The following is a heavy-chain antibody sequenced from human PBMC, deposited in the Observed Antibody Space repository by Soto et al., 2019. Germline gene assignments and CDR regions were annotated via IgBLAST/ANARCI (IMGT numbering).Heavy chain of an antibody. V-gene: IGHV1-8*01. CDR3: ARGVAGAVGNYYYYYMDV. J-gene: IGHJ6*03. CDR1: GYTFTSYD. D-gene: IGHD6-19*01. CDR2: MNPNSGNT. Sequence: ASVKVSCKASGYTFTSYDINWVRQATGQGLEWMGWMNPNSGNTGYAQKFQGRVTMTRKTSISTAYMELSSLRSEDTAVYYCARGVAGAVGNYYYYYMDVWGKGTTVTVSS.